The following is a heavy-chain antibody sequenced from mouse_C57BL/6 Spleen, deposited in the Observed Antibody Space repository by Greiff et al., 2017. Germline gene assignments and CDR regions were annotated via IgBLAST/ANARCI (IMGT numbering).Heavy chain of an antibody. V-gene: IGHV5-4*01. D-gene: IGHD2-1*01. CDR2: ISDGGSYT. Sequence: VQLQESGGGLVKPGGSLKLSCAASGFTFSSYAMSWVRQTPEKRLEWVATISDGGSYTYYPDNVKGRFTISRDNAKNNLYLQMSHLKSEDTAMYYCAREGNYKFAYWGQGTLVTVSA. CDR3: AREGNYKFAY. CDR1: GFTFSSYA. J-gene: IGHJ3*01.